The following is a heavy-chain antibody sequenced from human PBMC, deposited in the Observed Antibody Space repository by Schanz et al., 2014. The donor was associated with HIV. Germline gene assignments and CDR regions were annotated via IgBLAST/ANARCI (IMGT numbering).Heavy chain of an antibody. V-gene: IGHV3-23*01. D-gene: IGHD6-19*01. CDR3: AKMARSVAANTNFDY. CDR1: GFTFDDYT. CDR2: ISGSGVST. J-gene: IGHJ4*02. Sequence: EVQMLESGGGSVQPGRSLRLSCAASGFTFDDYTMHWVRQAPGKGLEWVSSISGSGVSTFYAGSVKGRFAISRDKSKNTLYLQMNSLRVEDTAVYYCAKMARSVAANTNFDYWGQGTLVTVSS.